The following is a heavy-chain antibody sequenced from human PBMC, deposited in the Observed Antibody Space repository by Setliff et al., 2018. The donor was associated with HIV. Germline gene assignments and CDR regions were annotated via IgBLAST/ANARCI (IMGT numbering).Heavy chain of an antibody. CDR1: GFTFGDYA. Sequence: SLRLSCTASGFTFGDYAMSWVRQAPGKGLEWVGFIRSKAYGGTTEYAASVKGRFTISRDDSKRIAYLQMNSLKIEDTAVYYCAFSLSVYKYDSNDYNGDAFDVWGPGTVVTVSS. J-gene: IGHJ3*01. CDR3: AFSLSVYKYDSNDYNGDAFDV. V-gene: IGHV3-49*04. D-gene: IGHD3-22*01. CDR2: IRSKAYGGTT.